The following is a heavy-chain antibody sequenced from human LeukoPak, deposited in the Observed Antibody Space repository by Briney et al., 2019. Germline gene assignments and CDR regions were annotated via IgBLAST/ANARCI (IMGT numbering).Heavy chain of an antibody. J-gene: IGHJ4*02. D-gene: IGHD3-10*01. Sequence: GGSLRLSCVASGFSLRGYAMHWVRRAPGKGGLEWVTMISYDGRDQYYADSVKGRFTISRDDSKNTLLLQMNSLRVEDTAMYHCARIGLGVSFGSGFDYWGQGTLVTVTS. CDR1: GFSLRGYA. CDR3: ARIGLGVSFGSGFDY. CDR2: ISYDGRDQ. V-gene: IGHV3-30-3*01.